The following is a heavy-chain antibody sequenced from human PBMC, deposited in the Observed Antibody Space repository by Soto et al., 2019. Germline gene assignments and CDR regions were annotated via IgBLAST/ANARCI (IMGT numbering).Heavy chain of an antibody. D-gene: IGHD6-13*01. CDR2: IYPGDSDT. CDR1: GYSFTSYW. CDR3: ARQKYSSSPWYYYYYGMDV. Sequence: PGESLKISCKGSGYSFTSYWIGWVRQMPGKGLAWMGIIYPGDSDTRYSPSLQGQVTISADKSISTAYLQWSSLKASDTAMYYCARQKYSSSPWYYYYYGMDVWGQGTTVTVSS. J-gene: IGHJ6*02. V-gene: IGHV5-51*01.